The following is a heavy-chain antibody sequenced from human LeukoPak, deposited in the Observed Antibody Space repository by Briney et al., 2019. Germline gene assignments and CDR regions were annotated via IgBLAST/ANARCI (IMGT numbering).Heavy chain of an antibody. CDR1: GFTFSSYG. D-gene: IGHD2-15*01. J-gene: IGHJ4*02. Sequence: PGGSLRLSCAASGFTFSSYGMHWVRQAPGKGLEWVAVISYDGSSKYYADSVKGRFTISRDNSKNTLNLQMNSLRAEDTAVYYCAKPKGYCSGGSCYSIFHCWGQGTLVTVSS. CDR2: ISYDGSSK. V-gene: IGHV3-30*18. CDR3: AKPKGYCSGGSCYSIFHC.